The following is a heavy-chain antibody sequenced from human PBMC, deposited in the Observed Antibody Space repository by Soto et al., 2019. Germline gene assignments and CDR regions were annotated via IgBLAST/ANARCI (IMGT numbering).Heavy chain of an antibody. V-gene: IGHV3-21*01. D-gene: IGHD3-10*01. CDR2: ISSSSSYI. J-gene: IGHJ6*02. CDR1: GFTFSSYS. Sequence: EVQLVESGGGLVKPGGSLRLSCAASGFTFSSYSMNWVRQAPGKGLEWVSSISSSSSYIYYADSVKGRFTISRDNAKNSLYLQMNSLRAEDTAVYYCARDKYYGSGPLQTWDYYYYGMDVWGQGTTVTVSS. CDR3: ARDKYYGSGPLQTWDYYYYGMDV.